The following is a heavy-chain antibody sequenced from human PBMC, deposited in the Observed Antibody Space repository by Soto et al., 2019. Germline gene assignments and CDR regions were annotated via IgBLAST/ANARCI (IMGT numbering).Heavy chain of an antibody. CDR2: IYYSGST. J-gene: IGHJ5*02. CDR3: ARGRLANWFDP. Sequence: PSETLSLTCTVSGGSISSGGYYWSWIRQHPGKGLEWIGYIYYSGSTYYNPSLKSRVTISVDTSKNQFSMKLSPVTAADTAVYYCARGRLANWFDPWGQGTLVTVSS. V-gene: IGHV4-31*03. CDR1: GGSISSGGYY.